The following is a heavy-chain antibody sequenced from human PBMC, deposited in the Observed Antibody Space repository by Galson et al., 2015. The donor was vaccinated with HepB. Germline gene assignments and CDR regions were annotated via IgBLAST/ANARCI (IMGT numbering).Heavy chain of an antibody. J-gene: IGHJ4*02. CDR2: ISYDGSNK. CDR1: GFTFSSYG. D-gene: IGHD2-15*01. V-gene: IGHV3-30*18. Sequence: SLRLSCAASGFTFSSYGMHWVRQAPGKGLEWVAVISYDGSNKYYADSAKGRFTISRDNSKNTLYLQMNSLRAEDTAVYYCAKAMVVAALDYWGQGTLVTVSS. CDR3: AKAMVVAALDY.